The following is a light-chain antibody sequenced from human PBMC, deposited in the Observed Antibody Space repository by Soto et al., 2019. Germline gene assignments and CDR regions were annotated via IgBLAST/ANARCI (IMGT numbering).Light chain of an antibody. J-gene: IGLJ2*01. CDR2: GVS. CDR1: SSDVGAYNY. CDR3: NSHRGGWSLV. Sequence: QSALTQPASVSGSPGQSITISCTGTSSDVGAYNYVSWHQQHPGKAPNLLIYGVSNRPSGVSNRFSGSKSGNTASLTISGLQAEDEADYYCNSHRGGWSLVFGGGTKVTVL. V-gene: IGLV2-14*01.